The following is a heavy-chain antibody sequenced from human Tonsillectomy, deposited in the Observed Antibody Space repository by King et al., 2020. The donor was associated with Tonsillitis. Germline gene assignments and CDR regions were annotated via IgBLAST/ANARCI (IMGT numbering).Heavy chain of an antibody. CDR1: GYSFTSYW. CDR3: ARVVVVAATLDY. V-gene: IGHV5-10-1*03. Sequence: VQLVESGAEVKKPGESLRISCKGSGYSFTSYWISWVRQMPGKGLEWMGRIDPSDSYTNYSPSFQGHVTISADKSISTAYLQWSSLKASDTAMYYCARVVVVAATLDYWGQGTLVTVSS. J-gene: IGHJ4*02. D-gene: IGHD2-15*01. CDR2: IDPSDSYT.